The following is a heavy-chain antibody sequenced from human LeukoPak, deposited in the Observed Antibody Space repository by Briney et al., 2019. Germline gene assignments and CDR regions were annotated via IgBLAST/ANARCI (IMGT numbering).Heavy chain of an antibody. CDR1: GGSFSGYY. CDR3: ARAQRYYDILTGYYNPPYYYYYMDV. J-gene: IGHJ6*03. Sequence: SETLSLTCAVYGGSFSGYYWSWIRQPPGKGLEWVGEINHSGSTNYNPSLKRRVTISVDTSKNQFSLKLSSVTAADTAVYYCARAQRYYDILTGYYNPPYYYYYMDVWGKGTTVTVSS. CDR2: INHSGST. D-gene: IGHD3-9*01. V-gene: IGHV4-34*01.